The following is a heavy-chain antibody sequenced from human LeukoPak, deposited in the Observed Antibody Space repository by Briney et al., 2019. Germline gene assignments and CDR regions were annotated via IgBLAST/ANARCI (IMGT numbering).Heavy chain of an antibody. D-gene: IGHD4-11*01. V-gene: IGHV1-18*01. CDR1: GYTFTSYG. J-gene: IGHJ4*02. CDR2: ISAYNGNT. Sequence: ASVKVSCKASGYTFTSYGISWVRQAPGQGLEWMGWISAYNGNTNYAQKFQGRVTITRNTSISTAYMELSSLRSEDTAVYYCARGRAYSNLFDYWGQGTLVTVSS. CDR3: ARGRAYSNLFDY.